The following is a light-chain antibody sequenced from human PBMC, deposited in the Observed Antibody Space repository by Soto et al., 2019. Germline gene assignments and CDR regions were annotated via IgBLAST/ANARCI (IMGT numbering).Light chain of an antibody. CDR1: QSVSNSH. CDR2: GVS. V-gene: IGKV3-20*01. J-gene: IGKJ4*01. CDR3: HQYVSSPLT. Sequence: DIVLTQSPASLSLSQGERAPLSFRASQSVSNSHLAWHQQKPGQAPRLLILGVSSTAAGIPDRFSGSGSGTDFTLTISRLEPEDFAVYYCHQYVSSPLTFDGETKVDI.